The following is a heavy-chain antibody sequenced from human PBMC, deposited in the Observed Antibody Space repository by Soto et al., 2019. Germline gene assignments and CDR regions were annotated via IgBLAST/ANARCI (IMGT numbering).Heavy chain of an antibody. CDR3: ARRAVVAVTGSLDNWLDP. D-gene: IGHD2-21*01. CDR1: GGSITSYN. Sequence: SETLSLTCTVSGGSITSYNWNWLRQPPGKALEWIGYVYNSGSTNYNPSLKSRVTISVDTSKNQFSLKVNSVTAADTAVYYCARRAVVAVTGSLDNWLDPWGQGILVTVPQ. J-gene: IGHJ5*02. V-gene: IGHV4-59*01. CDR2: VYNSGST.